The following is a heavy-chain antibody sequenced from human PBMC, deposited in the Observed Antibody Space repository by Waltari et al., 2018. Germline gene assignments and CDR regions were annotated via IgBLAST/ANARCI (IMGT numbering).Heavy chain of an antibody. CDR3: ASVRSGWDF. J-gene: IGHJ4*02. Sequence: EVQLVESGGGLVHPGGSLRLSCAASGFSFSSYWMSWVRQAPGKGLEWVASIKQDGSDKNYMDAVRGRFTISRDNAKKSLYLEMNRLIDDDTAVYYCASVRSGWDFWGQGTLVTVSS. CDR2: IKQDGSDK. V-gene: IGHV3-7*02. D-gene: IGHD6-19*01. CDR1: GFSFSSYW.